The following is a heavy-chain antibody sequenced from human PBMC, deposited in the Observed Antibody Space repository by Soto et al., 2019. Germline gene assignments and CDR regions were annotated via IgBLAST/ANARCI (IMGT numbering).Heavy chain of an antibody. J-gene: IGHJ4*02. V-gene: IGHV3-30-3*01. CDR3: ARDGGAY. CDR1: GFTFRTFA. Sequence: QVQLVESGGGVVQPGTSLRLSCEASGFTFRTFAMHWVRQAPGKGLEWVAVISYDGTNKYYADSLKGRFTISRDNSKNSLYLQMNSLRAEDTAFYHCARDGGAYWGQGTLVIVSS. D-gene: IGHD3-16*01. CDR2: ISYDGTNK.